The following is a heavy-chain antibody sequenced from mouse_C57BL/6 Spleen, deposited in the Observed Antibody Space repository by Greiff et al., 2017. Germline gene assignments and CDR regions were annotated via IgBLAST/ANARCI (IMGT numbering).Heavy chain of an antibody. Sequence: QVQLQQSGPELVKPGASVKISCKASGYAFSSSWMNWVKQRPGKGLEWIGRIYPGDGDTNYNGKFKGKATLTADKSSSTAYMQLSSLTSEDSAVYFCARDYYGNLYFDYWGQGTTLTVSS. CDR2: IYPGDGDT. CDR3: ARDYYGNLYFDY. D-gene: IGHD2-1*01. CDR1: GYAFSSSW. V-gene: IGHV1-82*01. J-gene: IGHJ2*01.